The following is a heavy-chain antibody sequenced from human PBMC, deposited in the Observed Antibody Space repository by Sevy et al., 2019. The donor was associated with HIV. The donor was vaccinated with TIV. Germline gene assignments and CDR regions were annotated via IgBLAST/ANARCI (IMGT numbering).Heavy chain of an antibody. D-gene: IGHD2-15*01. CDR2: INHSGST. V-gene: IGHV4-34*01. CDR1: GGSFSGYY. J-gene: IGHJ5*02. CDR3: ARGTIAGYCSGGSCCSRYYDSSGYYYWFDP. Sequence: SETLSLTCAVYGGSFSGYYWSWIRQPPGKGLEWIGEINHSGSTNYNPSLKSRVTISVDTSKNQFSLKLSSVTAADTAVYYCARGTIAGYCSGGSCCSRYYDSSGYYYWFDPWGQGTLVTVSS.